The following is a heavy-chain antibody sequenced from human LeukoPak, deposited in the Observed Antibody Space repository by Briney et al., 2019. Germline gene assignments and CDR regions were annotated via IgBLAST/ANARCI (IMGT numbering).Heavy chain of an antibody. CDR2: MFYNGNT. D-gene: IGHD3-22*01. J-gene: IGHJ6*03. CDR3: ARFLRAGDSSGYYYSTRYYYYYMDV. CDR1: GGSISSGDYY. Sequence: SETLSLTCTVSGGSISSGDYYWSWIRQHPGKGLEWVGFMFYNGNTYYNPSLKSRVSISVDTSKNQFSLKLTSVTAADTAVYYCARFLRAGDSSGYYYSTRYYYYYMDVWGKGTTVTVSS. V-gene: IGHV4-31*03.